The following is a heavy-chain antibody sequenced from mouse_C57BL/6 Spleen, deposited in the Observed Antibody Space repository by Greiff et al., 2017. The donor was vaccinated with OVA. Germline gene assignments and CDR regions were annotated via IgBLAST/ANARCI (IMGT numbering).Heavy chain of an antibody. CDR2: IDPEDGET. J-gene: IGHJ3*01. V-gene: IGHV14-2*01. D-gene: IGHD2-1*01. CDR1: GFNIKDYY. Sequence: EVQLVESGAELVKPGASVKLSCTASGFNIKDYYMHWVKQRTEQGLEWIGRIDPEDGETKYAPKFQGKGTIKADTSSNTAYLQLSSLTSEDTAVYYCARSRNPAWFAYWGQGTLVTVSA. CDR3: ARSRNPAWFAY.